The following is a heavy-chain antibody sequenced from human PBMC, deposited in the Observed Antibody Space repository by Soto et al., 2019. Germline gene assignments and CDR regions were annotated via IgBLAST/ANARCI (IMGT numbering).Heavy chain of an antibody. J-gene: IGHJ4*02. Sequence: QVQLQQRGAGLLKPSETLSLTCVVSDESFSGYYWSWIRQPPGKGLEWIGDIDHSGSIHYNPSLKSRLTMSVDTSRTHFSLSLSSVTAADAGTYFCSRGRPPRYWGQGTQVTVSS. CDR2: IDHSGSI. CDR1: DESFSGYY. CDR3: SRGRPPRY. V-gene: IGHV4-34*02.